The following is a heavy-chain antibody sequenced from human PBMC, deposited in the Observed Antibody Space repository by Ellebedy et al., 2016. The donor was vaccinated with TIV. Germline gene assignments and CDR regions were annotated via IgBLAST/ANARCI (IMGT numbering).Heavy chain of an antibody. CDR3: ARDRDSSGPDP. Sequence: GESLKISCAASGFTFSSYGMHWVRQAPGKGLEWVAVISYDGSNKYYADSVKGRFTISRDNSKNTLYLQMNSLRAEDTAVYYCARDRDSSGPDPWGQGTLVTVSS. V-gene: IGHV3-30*03. CDR2: ISYDGSNK. D-gene: IGHD6-19*01. J-gene: IGHJ5*02. CDR1: GFTFSSYG.